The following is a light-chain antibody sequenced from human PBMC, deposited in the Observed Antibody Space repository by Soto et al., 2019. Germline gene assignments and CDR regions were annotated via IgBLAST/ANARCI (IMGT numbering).Light chain of an antibody. CDR3: QQSYSTPLT. Sequence: AIQMTQSPSSVSASVGDRVTITCRASQAITNRLAWYQQKPGKAPNLLIYAASNLQSGVPSRFSGSGSDTDFTLTISSLQPEDFATYYCQQSYSTPLTFGGGTKVDIK. CDR2: AAS. V-gene: IGKV1-6*01. CDR1: QAITNR. J-gene: IGKJ4*01.